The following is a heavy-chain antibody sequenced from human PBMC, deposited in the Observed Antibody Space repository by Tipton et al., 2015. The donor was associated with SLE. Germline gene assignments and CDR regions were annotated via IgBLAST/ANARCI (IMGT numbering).Heavy chain of an antibody. D-gene: IGHD6-13*01. CDR2: IYYSGST. J-gene: IGHJ5*02. CDR3: ARAAAGTNWFDP. Sequence: LRLSCTVSGGSISSYYWSWIRQPPGKGLEWIGYIYYSGSTNYNPSLKSRVTISVDTSKNQFSLKLSSVTAADTAVYYCARAAAGTNWFDPWGQGTLVTVSS. CDR1: GGSISSYY. V-gene: IGHV4-59*08.